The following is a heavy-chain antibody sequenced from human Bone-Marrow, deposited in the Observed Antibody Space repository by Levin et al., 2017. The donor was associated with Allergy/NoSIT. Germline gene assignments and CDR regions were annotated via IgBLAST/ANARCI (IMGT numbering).Heavy chain of an antibody. CDR3: ARGLRWLDY. CDR2: ISYDGSNK. CDR1: GFTFSSYG. Sequence: GESLKISCAASGFTFSSYGMHWVRQAPGKGLEWVAVISYDGSNKYYADSVKGRFTISRDNSKNTLYLQMNSLRAEDTAVYYCARGLRWLDYWGQGTLVTVSS. V-gene: IGHV3-30*03. D-gene: IGHD4-23*01. J-gene: IGHJ4*02.